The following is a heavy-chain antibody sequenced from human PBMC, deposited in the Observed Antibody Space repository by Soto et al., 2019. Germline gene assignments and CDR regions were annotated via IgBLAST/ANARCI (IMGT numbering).Heavy chain of an antibody. Sequence: GGSLRLSCTAPGFTFGDYAMSWFRQAPGKGLEWVGFIRSKAYGGTTEYAASVKGRFTISRDDSKSIAYLQMNSLKTEDTAVYYCTRDRRNRGYSGYDYVYCGGDCYFGDAFDIWGQGTMVTVSS. J-gene: IGHJ3*02. CDR2: IRSKAYGGTT. CDR1: GFTFGDYA. CDR3: TRDRRNRGYSGYDYVYCGGDCYFGDAFDI. V-gene: IGHV3-49*03. D-gene: IGHD2-21*01.